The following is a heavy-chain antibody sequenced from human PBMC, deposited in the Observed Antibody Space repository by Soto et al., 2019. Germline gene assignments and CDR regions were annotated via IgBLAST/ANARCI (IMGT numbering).Heavy chain of an antibody. V-gene: IGHV1-46*01. J-gene: IGHJ4*02. D-gene: IGHD6-13*01. CDR3: ARDLAAGDY. Sequence: QVQLVQSGAEVKKPGASVKLSCKASGYTFINYYIHWVRQAPGQGLEWMGIFNPTSGSTNYAQKFQGRVTLTMDTSTRTVYMELSSLRFDDAAVYYCARDLAAGDYWGQGTLVTVSS. CDR2: FNPTSGST. CDR1: GYTFINYY.